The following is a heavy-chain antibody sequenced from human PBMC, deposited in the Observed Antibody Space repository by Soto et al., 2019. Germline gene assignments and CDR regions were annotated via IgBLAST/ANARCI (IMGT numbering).Heavy chain of an antibody. J-gene: IGHJ4*02. CDR3: ARVLDTMTGTKQFDY. V-gene: IGHV4-61*03. Sequence: SETLSLTCSVSGGSVRSDNYYWSWIRQPPGKGPEWIGDINNSGSTNSDPSLKSRVTISVDTSKNHFSLRLTSVTAADTAVYYCARVLDTMTGTKQFDYWGQGTLVTVSS. CDR2: INNSGST. CDR1: GGSVRSDNYY. D-gene: IGHD1-7*01.